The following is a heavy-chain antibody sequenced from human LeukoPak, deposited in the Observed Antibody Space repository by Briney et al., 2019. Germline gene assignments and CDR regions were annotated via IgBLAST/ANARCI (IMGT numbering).Heavy chain of an antibody. D-gene: IGHD5-24*01. J-gene: IGHJ4*02. Sequence: PGASLRLSCAASGFTFSSYAMSWVRQAPGKGLEWVSAISGSGGSTYYADSVKGRFTISRDNSKNTLYLRMNSLRAEDTAVYYCARPRGDGYNYPFDYWGQGTLVTVSS. V-gene: IGHV3-23*01. CDR3: ARPRGDGYNYPFDY. CDR2: ISGSGGST. CDR1: GFTFSSYA.